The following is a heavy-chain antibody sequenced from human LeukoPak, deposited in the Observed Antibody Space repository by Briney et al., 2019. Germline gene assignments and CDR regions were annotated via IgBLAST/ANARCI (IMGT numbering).Heavy chain of an antibody. CDR1: GYIFTHNW. J-gene: IGHJ4*02. Sequence: HAESLKISCKGSGYIFTHNWIGWVRQMPGKGLVWMGIIYPGDSDTRYSPSFEGHVTISVDKSISTAYLQWSSQKASDTAMYYCARQARDGSGSRGYSFDIWGQGTLVTVSS. V-gene: IGHV5-51*01. CDR2: IYPGDSDT. D-gene: IGHD3-10*01. CDR3: ARQARDGSGSRGYSFDI.